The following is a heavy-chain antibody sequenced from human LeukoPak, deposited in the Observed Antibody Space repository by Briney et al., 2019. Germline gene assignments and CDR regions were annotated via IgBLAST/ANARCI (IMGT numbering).Heavy chain of an antibody. V-gene: IGHV1-8*01. Sequence: ASVKVSCKASGYTFTSYDINWVRQATGQGLEWMGWMNPNSGNTGYAQKFQGRVTMTRNTSISTAYMELSGLRSEDTAVYYCARGVRLDFWSGYWFDYWGQGTLVTVSS. CDR1: GYTFTSYD. CDR3: ARGVRLDFWSGYWFDY. CDR2: MNPNSGNT. D-gene: IGHD3-3*01. J-gene: IGHJ4*02.